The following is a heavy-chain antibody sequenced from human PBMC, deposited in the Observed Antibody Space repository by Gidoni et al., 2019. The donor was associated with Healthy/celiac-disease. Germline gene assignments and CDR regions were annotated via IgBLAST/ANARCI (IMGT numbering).Heavy chain of an antibody. J-gene: IGHJ4*02. D-gene: IGHD3-10*01. V-gene: IGHV3-33*01. Sequence: VRQAPGKGLEWVAVIWYDGSNKYYADSVKGRFTISRDNSKNTLYLQMNSLRAEDTAVYYCARDRDFDYWGQGTLVTVSS. CDR2: IWYDGSNK. CDR3: ARDRDFDY.